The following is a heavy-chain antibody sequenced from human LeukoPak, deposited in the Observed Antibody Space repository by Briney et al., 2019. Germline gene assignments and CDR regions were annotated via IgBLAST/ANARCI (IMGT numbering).Heavy chain of an antibody. V-gene: IGHV4-31*03. J-gene: IGHJ6*02. CDR3: ARGSPVALEWLSIYYYYGMDV. D-gene: IGHD3-3*01. CDR1: GGSISSGGYY. CDR2: IYYSGST. Sequence: SETLSLTCTVSGGSISSGGYYWSWIRQHPGKGLEWIGYIYYSGSTYYNPSLKSRVTISVDTSKNQFSLKLSSVTAADTAVYYCARGSPVALEWLSIYYYYGMDVWGQGTTVTVSS.